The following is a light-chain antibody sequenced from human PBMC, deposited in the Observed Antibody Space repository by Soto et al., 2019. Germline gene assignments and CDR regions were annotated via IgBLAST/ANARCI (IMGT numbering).Light chain of an antibody. CDR2: WAS. CDR1: QNILYNSNNKNY. J-gene: IGKJ1*01. CDR3: QQYYITPRT. V-gene: IGKV4-1*01. Sequence: DIVMTQSPDSLAVSLGERATINCKSSQNILYNSNNKNYLAWYQQKPGQPPKLLIYWASTRESGVPDRFSGSGSGTDFTLTISSLQAEDVAVYYCQQYYITPRTFGQGTKVESK.